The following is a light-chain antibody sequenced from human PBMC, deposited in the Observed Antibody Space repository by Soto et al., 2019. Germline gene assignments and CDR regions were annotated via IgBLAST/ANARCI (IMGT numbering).Light chain of an antibody. CDR2: AAS. Sequence: AIQMTQSPSSLYASVGDRVTITCRASQGIRNDLGWYQQKPGQAPKLLIYAASSLQSGVPSSFSGSGSGTDFTLTISSLLPEDFATYYCLQDYNYPRTFGQGTKVESK. V-gene: IGKV1-6*01. J-gene: IGKJ1*01. CDR1: QGIRND. CDR3: LQDYNYPRT.